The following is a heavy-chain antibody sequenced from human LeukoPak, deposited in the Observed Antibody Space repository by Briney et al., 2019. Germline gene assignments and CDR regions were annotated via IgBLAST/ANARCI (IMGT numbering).Heavy chain of an antibody. Sequence: QPGGSLRLSCAASGFTFSSYEMNWVRQAPGKGLEWVSYISSSGSTIYYADSVKGRFTISRDNAKNSLYLQMNSLRAEDTAVYYCARLIAAAGPVDYWGQGTLVTVSS. CDR1: GFTFSSYE. J-gene: IGHJ4*02. CDR3: ARLIAAAGPVDY. V-gene: IGHV3-48*03. D-gene: IGHD6-13*01. CDR2: ISSSGSTI.